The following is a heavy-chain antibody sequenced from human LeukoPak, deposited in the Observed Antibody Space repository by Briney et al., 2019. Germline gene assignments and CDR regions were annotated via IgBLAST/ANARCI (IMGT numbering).Heavy chain of an antibody. CDR1: GGSISSGGYY. Sequence: PSQTLSLTCTVSGGSISSGGYYWSWIRQPAGKGLEWIGRIYTSGNTDYNPSLKSRVTISGDTSKNQFSLNLNSGTAANTAVYQLGGHLPYFFCSGGFRGPPYFWGQGTLVTVSS. CDR2: IYTSGNT. CDR3: GGHLPYFFCSGGFRGPPYF. J-gene: IGHJ4*01. D-gene: IGHD3-10*01. V-gene: IGHV4-61*02.